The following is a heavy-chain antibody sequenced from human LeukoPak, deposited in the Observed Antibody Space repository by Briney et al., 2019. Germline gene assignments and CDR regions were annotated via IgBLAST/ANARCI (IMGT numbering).Heavy chain of an antibody. D-gene: IGHD3-22*01. CDR3: ARGPHSSGYYGHYFDY. Sequence: GGSLRLSCAASGFNLNSYEMNWVRQAPGKGLEWVSCISGSGGTIYYADSVKGRFTISRDNAKNSLSLQMNSLRAEDTAVYYCARGPHSSGYYGHYFDYWGQGTLVTVSS. CDR1: GFNLNSYE. J-gene: IGHJ4*02. CDR2: ISGSGGTI. V-gene: IGHV3-48*03.